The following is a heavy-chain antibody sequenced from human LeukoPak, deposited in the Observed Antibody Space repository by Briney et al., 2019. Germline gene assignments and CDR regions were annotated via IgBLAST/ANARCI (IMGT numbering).Heavy chain of an antibody. J-gene: IGHJ4*02. CDR3: ARDRLWWTY. CDR1: GFTFGSYA. D-gene: IGHD2-21*01. V-gene: IGHV4-34*01. CDR2: INHSGST. Sequence: GSLRLSCAASGFTFGSYAMSWVRQAPGKGLEWIGEINHSGSTNYNPSLKSRVTISVDTSKNQFSLKLSSVTAADTAVYYCARDRLWWTYWGQGTLVTVSS.